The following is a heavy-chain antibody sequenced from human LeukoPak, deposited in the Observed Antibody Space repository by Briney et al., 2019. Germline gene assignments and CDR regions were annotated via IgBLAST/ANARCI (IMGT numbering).Heavy chain of an antibody. CDR3: ARLGYCSNDVCYSNYYYPMDV. V-gene: IGHV5-51*01. J-gene: IGHJ6*03. CDR1: GYTFSSYW. D-gene: IGHD2-8*01. CDR2: IYPDDSDT. Sequence: GESLQISCKGSGYTFSSYWIGWVRQMPGKGLEWMGIIYPDDSDTRYSPSFQGQVTHSADKSISTPLLQWSSLKASDTAMYYCARLGYCSNDVCYSNYYYPMDVWAKETTVTVSS.